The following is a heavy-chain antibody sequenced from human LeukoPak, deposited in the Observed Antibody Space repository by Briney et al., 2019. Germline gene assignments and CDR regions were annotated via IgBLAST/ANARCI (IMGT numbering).Heavy chain of an antibody. CDR3: AKGVDTTMAASLAS. V-gene: IGHV3-23*01. J-gene: IGHJ5*02. CDR1: GFTFSSYA. D-gene: IGHD5-18*01. CDR2: ISGSGAGT. Sequence: PGGSLRLSCAASGFTFSSYAMSWVRQALGKGLEWVSVISGSGAGTYYADSVKGRFTISRDDSKNTLYLQMSSLSAEDTAIYYCAKGVDTTMAASLASWGQGTLVTVSS.